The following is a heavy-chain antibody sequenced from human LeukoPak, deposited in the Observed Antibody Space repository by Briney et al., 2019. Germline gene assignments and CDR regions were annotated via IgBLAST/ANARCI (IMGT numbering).Heavy chain of an antibody. CDR1: GFTVSSNY. CDR3: ARDPNFAL. J-gene: IGHJ5*02. Sequence: GSLRLSCAASGFTVSSNYMSWIRQPAGKGLEWIGRIYSSGSTNYNYNPSLKSRVTMSVDTSKNQFSLKLSSVTAADTAVYYCARDPNFALWGQGTLVTVSS. V-gene: IGHV4-4*07. CDR2: IYSSGST.